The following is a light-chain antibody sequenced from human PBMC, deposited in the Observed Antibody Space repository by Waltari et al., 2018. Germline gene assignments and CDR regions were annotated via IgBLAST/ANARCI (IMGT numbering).Light chain of an antibody. CDR2: KAS. V-gene: IGKV1-5*03. Sequence: DIQMTQSPSTLSASVGDRVTITCRASQSISSWLAWYQQKPGKAPKLLIYKASSLESGVPSRFSGSGSGTEFTLTISSLQPDDFATYYCHQGFTFGPGTK. CDR1: QSISSW. CDR3: HQGFT. J-gene: IGKJ3*01.